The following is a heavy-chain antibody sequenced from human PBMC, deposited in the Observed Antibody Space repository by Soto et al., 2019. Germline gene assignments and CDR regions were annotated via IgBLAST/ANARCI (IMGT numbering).Heavy chain of an antibody. V-gene: IGHV1-69*01. CDR1: GDTFKNCV. CDR3: ATELGFGKLSVV. Sequence: QVQVVQSGVEVRRPGSSVKVSCKASGDTFKNCVISWVRQAPGQGLEWMGGIIPLFGTTDFAQRFQGRLTITTDESTTTAYMELSRLRSEEPATYDCATELGFGKLSVVWGQGTKVIVPS. CDR2: IIPLFGTT. J-gene: IGHJ6*02. D-gene: IGHD3-10*01.